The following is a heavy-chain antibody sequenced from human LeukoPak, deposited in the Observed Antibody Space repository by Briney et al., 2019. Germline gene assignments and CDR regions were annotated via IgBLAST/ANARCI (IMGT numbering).Heavy chain of an antibody. J-gene: IGHJ4*02. V-gene: IGHV4-39*01. CDR3: AKRSTKYSGFDF. D-gene: IGHD2-2*01. Sequence: SETLSLTCTVSGGSISSSYYYWTWLRQPPGEGLGWIGTIYDSGNTYYNPSLRGRVTISLDTSKSQFSLQLSSVTAADTAVYYCAKRSTKYSGFDFWGQGTLVTVSS. CDR1: GGSISSSYYY. CDR2: IYDSGNT.